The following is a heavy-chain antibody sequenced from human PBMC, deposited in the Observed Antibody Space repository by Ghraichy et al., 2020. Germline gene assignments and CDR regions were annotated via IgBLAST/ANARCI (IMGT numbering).Heavy chain of an antibody. CDR3: ARVKASYDDYDGQPGNWYFDL. V-gene: IGHV3-74*01. D-gene: IGHD4-17*01. Sequence: GGSLRLSCAASGFTFSSYWMHWVRQAPGKGLVWVSRINSDGSSTSYADSVKGRFTISRDNAKNTLYLQMNSLRAEDTAVYYCARVKASYDDYDGQPGNWYFDLWGRGTLVTVSS. J-gene: IGHJ2*01. CDR1: GFTFSSYW. CDR2: INSDGSST.